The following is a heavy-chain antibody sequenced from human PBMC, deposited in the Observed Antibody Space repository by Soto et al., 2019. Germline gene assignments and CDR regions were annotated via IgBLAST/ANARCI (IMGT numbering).Heavy chain of an antibody. J-gene: IGHJ6*02. Sequence: PGGSLRLSCAASGFTFSSYAMSWVRQAPGKGLEWVSAISGSGGSTYYADSVKGRFTISRDNSKNTLYLQMNSLRAEDTAVYYCAKDQNCSGGSCYFYYYYYGMDVWGQGTTVTVSS. CDR1: GFTFSSYA. CDR3: AKDQNCSGGSCYFYYYYYGMDV. V-gene: IGHV3-23*01. CDR2: ISGSGGST. D-gene: IGHD2-15*01.